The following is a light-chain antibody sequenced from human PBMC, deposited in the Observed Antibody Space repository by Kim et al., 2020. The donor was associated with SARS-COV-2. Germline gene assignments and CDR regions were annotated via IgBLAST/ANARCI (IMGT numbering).Light chain of an antibody. CDR1: QTVSSAY. CDR2: TAS. CDR3: QHYAYSPLT. V-gene: IGKV3-20*01. J-gene: IGKJ4*01. Sequence: SPGESATRSCRTSQTVSSAYIAWYQQKSGQAPRLLIHTASSRASGIPDRFRGSGSGRDFTLTIDELEPEDFAMYYCQHYAYSPLTFGGGTKVDIK.